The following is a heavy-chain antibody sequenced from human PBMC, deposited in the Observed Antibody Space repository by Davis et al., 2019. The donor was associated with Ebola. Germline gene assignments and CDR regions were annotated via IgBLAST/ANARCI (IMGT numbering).Heavy chain of an antibody. CDR3: ARGLHLGVLDL. Sequence: PGGSLRLSCAASGVNISNNAMSWVRQTPGKGLEWVSGISGTGGRPYYAGSVKGRFIMSRDKSKNTLYLQMNSLRVEDTAVYYCARGLHLGVLDLWGQGTLVTVSS. V-gene: IGHV3-23*01. D-gene: IGHD3-16*01. J-gene: IGHJ5*02. CDR1: GVNISNNA. CDR2: ISGTGGRP.